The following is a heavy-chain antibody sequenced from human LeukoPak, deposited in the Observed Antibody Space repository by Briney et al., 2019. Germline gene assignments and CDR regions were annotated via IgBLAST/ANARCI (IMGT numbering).Heavy chain of an antibody. D-gene: IGHD2-21*02. CDR3: ARDRRAYCGGDCYSRYYYMDV. J-gene: IGHJ6*03. CDR2: ISSSGSTI. Sequence: GGSLRLSCAASGFTFSSYTMNWVRQAPGKGLEWVSYISSSGSTIYYADSVKGRFTISRDNAKNSLYLQMNSLRAEDTAVYYCARDRRAYCGGDCYSRYYYMDVWGKGTTVTISS. CDR1: GFTFSSYT. V-gene: IGHV3-48*04.